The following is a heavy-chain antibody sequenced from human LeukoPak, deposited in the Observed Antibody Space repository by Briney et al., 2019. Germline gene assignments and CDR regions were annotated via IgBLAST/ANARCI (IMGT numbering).Heavy chain of an antibody. D-gene: IGHD6-19*01. J-gene: IGHJ4*02. CDR2: ISGSGGST. CDR1: GYTFSSYA. Sequence: QPGGSLRLSCAASGYTFSSYAMSWVRQAPGKGLEWVSTISGSGGSTYYADSVKGRFTISRDNSKNTLYLQMDSLRAEDTAVYYCAKRRGGSGWFNDGLFDYWGQGTLVTVSS. V-gene: IGHV3-23*01. CDR3: AKRRGGSGWFNDGLFDY.